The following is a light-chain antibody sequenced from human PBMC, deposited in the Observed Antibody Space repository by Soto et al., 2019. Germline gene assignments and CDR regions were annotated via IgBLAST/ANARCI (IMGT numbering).Light chain of an antibody. CDR1: QSVSSY. CDR2: DAS. V-gene: IGKV3-11*01. Sequence: EIVLTQSPATLSLSPGERATLSCRASQSVSSYLAWYQQKPGQAPRLLIYDASNRATGIPARFSGSGSWTAFTLAISSLEPEDFAVYYCQQRSNWPLFGGGTKVEIK. J-gene: IGKJ4*01. CDR3: QQRSNWPL.